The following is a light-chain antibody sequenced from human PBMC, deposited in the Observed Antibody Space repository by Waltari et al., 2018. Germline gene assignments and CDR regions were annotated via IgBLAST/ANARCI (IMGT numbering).Light chain of an antibody. CDR1: QSISSW. J-gene: IGKJ2*01. Sequence: DIQMTQSPSTLSASVGDRVTITCRASQSISSWLAWYKQKPGKAPKLLIYKASSLESGVPSRFSVIGSGTEFSLTISSLQPDDFATYYCQQYNSYRYTFGQGTKLEIK. V-gene: IGKV1-5*03. CDR3: QQYNSYRYT. CDR2: KAS.